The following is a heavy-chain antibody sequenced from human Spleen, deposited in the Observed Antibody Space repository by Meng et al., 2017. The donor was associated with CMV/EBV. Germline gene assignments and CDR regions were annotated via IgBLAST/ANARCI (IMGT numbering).Heavy chain of an antibody. CDR2: MNPNSGNT. J-gene: IGHJ4*02. CDR1: GYTFTNYD. V-gene: IGHV1-8*01. D-gene: IGHD5-18*01. CDR3: ARGQTMNSNGYTTFDF. Sequence: ASVKVSCKASGYTFTNYDINWLRQATGQGLEWMGWMNPNSGNTGYIEKFQGRVTMTRDTSINTAYMELSSLRSEDTAVYYCARGQTMNSNGYTTFDFWGQGTLVTVSS.